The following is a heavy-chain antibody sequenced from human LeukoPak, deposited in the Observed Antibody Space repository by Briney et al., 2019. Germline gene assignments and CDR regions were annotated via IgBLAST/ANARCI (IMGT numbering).Heavy chain of an antibody. CDR1: GFNFSSHA. V-gene: IGHV3-23*01. J-gene: IGHJ4*02. CDR2: FNDTGSST. CDR3: AKDLLRIYWRTFDS. D-gene: IGHD3-10*01. Sequence: GGSLRLSCVASGFNFSSHAMTWVRQAPGKGLEWVSSFNDTGSSTYYADSVKGRFTISRDNSKNTLYLQMTNLRAEDTAVYFCAKDLLRIYWRTFDSWGQGALVIVSS.